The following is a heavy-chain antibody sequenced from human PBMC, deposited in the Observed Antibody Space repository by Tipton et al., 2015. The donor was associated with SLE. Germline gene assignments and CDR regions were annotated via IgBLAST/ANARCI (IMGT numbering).Heavy chain of an antibody. CDR2: IYYSGST. Sequence: LRLSCTVSGGSISSSSYYWGWIRQPPGKGLEWIGSIYYSGSTYYNPSLKSRVTISGDTSKNQFSLKLSSVTAADTAVYYCMVQGDPYYYYGMDVWGQGTTVPVSS. J-gene: IGHJ6*02. CDR1: GGSISSSSYY. D-gene: IGHD3-10*01. V-gene: IGHV4-39*07. CDR3: MVQGDPYYYYGMDV.